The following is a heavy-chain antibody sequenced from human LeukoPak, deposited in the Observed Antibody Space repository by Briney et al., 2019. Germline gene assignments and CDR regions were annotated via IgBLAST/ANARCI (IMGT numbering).Heavy chain of an antibody. CDR1: GGSVISSSYN. J-gene: IGHJ4*02. CDR3: ARATYYDFWSGYYPFDY. CDR2: IYHSGTT. D-gene: IGHD3-3*01. V-gene: IGHV4-39*07. Sequence: SETLSLTCAVSGGSVISSSYNWGWIRQPPGKGLEWIGTIYHSGTTYYNPSLKSRVTISVDTSKNQFSLKLSSVAAADTAVYYCARATYYDFWSGYYPFDYWGQGTLVTVSS.